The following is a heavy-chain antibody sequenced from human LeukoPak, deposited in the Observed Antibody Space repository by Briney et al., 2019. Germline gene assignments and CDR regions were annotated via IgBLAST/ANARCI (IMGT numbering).Heavy chain of an antibody. CDR1: GFTFSNYW. J-gene: IGHJ4*02. D-gene: IGHD6-19*01. CDR2: IKSDGSST. Sequence: PGGSLRLSCAASGFTFSNYWMHWVRQAPGKGLVWVAHIKSDGSSTSYADFVMGRFTISRDNAKNTLYLQMNSLRAEDTAMYYCVSGYSSGWYVGGIDYWGQGTLVTVSS. V-gene: IGHV3-74*01. CDR3: VSGYSSGWYVGGIDY.